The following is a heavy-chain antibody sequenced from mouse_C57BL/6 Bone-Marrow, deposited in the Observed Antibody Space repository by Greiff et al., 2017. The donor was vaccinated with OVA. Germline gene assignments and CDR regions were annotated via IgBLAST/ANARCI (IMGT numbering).Heavy chain of an antibody. Sequence: VQLQQSGAELVRPGASVTLSCKASGYTFTDYEMHWVKQTPVHGLEWIGAIDPETGGTAYNQKFKGKAILTADKSSSTAYMELRSPTSEDSAVYYCTRNGSSPGFDYWGQGTTLTVSS. D-gene: IGHD1-1*01. CDR2: IDPETGGT. CDR3: TRNGSSPGFDY. V-gene: IGHV1-15*01. CDR1: GYTFTDYE. J-gene: IGHJ2*01.